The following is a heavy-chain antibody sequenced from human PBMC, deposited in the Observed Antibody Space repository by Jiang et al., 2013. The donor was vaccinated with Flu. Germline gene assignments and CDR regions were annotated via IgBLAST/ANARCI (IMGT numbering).Heavy chain of an antibody. CDR2: INQSGHT. V-gene: IGHV4-34*01. Sequence: LLKPSETLSLTCGFYGGSFSGYYWTLIRQPPGKGLEWIGEINQSGHTNYSPSLKSRVTLSIDMSKKQFSLKLTSVTAADTAVYYCARAPGGGRDAFDIWGQGTVVTVSS. CDR1: GGSFSGYY. D-gene: IGHD3-16*01. CDR3: ARAPGGGRDAFDI. J-gene: IGHJ3*02.